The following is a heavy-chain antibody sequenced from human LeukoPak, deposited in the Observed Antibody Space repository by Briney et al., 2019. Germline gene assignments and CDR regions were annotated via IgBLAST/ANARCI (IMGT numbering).Heavy chain of an antibody. CDR2: INHSGST. Sequence: PSETLSLTCAVYGGSFSGYYWSWIRQPPGKGLEWIGEINHSGSTNYNPSLKSRVTISVDTSKNQFSLKLSSVTAADTAVYYCARHVGNDRYCSSTSCRIYKRNNWFDPWGQGTLVTVSS. V-gene: IGHV4-34*01. CDR1: GGSFSGYY. D-gene: IGHD2-2*01. J-gene: IGHJ5*02. CDR3: ARHVGNDRYCSSTSCRIYKRNNWFDP.